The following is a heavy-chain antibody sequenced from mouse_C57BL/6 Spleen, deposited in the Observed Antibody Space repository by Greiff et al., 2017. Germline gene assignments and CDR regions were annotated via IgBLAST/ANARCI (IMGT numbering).Heavy chain of an antibody. Sequence: VQLQQPGAELVMPGASVKLSCKASGYTFTSYWMHWVKQRPGQGLEWIGEIDPSASYTNYHQKFKGKSTFTVDKSSSTSYMQLTSLTSEGFAVYYCARSWSYYGSSYDGIGYWGQGTSVTVSA. J-gene: IGHJ4*01. V-gene: IGHV1-69*01. CDR3: ARSWSYYGSSYDGIGY. D-gene: IGHD1-1*01. CDR2: IDPSASYT. CDR1: GYTFTSYW.